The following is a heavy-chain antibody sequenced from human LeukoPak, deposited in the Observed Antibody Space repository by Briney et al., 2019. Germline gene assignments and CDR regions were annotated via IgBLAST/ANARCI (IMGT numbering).Heavy chain of an antibody. J-gene: IGHJ4*02. CDR1: GFTFSTYGM. V-gene: IGHV4-4*02. D-gene: IGHD3-3*01. Sequence: PGGSLRLSCAASGFTFSTYGMNWVRQAPGKGLEWIGEVYHSGNTNYNPSLKRRVSISVDKSKNQFSPKVRSVTAADTAVYYCARDKGFLGDYFDYWGQGTLVTVSS. CDR3: ARDKGFLGDYFDY. CDR2: VYHSGNT.